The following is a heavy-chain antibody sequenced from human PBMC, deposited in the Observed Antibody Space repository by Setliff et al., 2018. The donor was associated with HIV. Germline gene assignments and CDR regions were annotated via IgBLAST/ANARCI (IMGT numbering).Heavy chain of an antibody. CDR2: IYNSGYS. V-gene: IGHV4-61*01. D-gene: IGHD5-12*01. Sequence: SETLSLTCTVSGGSINTGSYYWGWIRQPPGKGLEWIGYIYNSGYSNSKPSLKSRVTMSLDTSKNQFSLELTSVTAADTAVYFCARGDGYRSNDAYYDTGMDVWGQGITVTVSS. J-gene: IGHJ6*02. CDR3: ARGDGYRSNDAYYDTGMDV. CDR1: GGSINTGSYY.